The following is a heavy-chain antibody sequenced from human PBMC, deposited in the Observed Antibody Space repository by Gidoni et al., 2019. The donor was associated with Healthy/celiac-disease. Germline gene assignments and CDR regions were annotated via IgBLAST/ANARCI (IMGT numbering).Heavy chain of an antibody. Sequence: QVQLVQSGAEVKKPGSSVTVSCKASAGTFSSYAISWVRQAPGQGLEWMGRIIPILGIANYAQKFQGRVTITADKSTSTAYMELSSLRSEDTAVYYCARDLAAVTSWFDPWGQGTLVTVSS. V-gene: IGHV1-69*04. CDR2: IIPILGIA. D-gene: IGHD4-17*01. CDR3: ARDLAAVTSWFDP. CDR1: AGTFSSYA. J-gene: IGHJ5*02.